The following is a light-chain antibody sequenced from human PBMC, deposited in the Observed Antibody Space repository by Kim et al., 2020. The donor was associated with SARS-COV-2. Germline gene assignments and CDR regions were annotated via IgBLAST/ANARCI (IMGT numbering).Light chain of an antibody. CDR3: QQRDSWPRT. V-gene: IGKV3-11*01. CDR2: DAS. CDR1: QSVKNE. J-gene: IGKJ1*01. Sequence: LSPGEGVTLSCRASQSVKNELAWYQQKSGQAPRLLIYDASIRATGIPARFSGSGFGTDFTLTISSLEPEDCAVYYCQQRDSWPRTFGQGTKVEIK.